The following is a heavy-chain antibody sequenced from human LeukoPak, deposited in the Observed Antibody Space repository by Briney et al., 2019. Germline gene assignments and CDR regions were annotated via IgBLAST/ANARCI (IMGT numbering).Heavy chain of an antibody. CDR2: ISGSGGST. Sequence: GGSLRLSCAASGFTFSSYAMSWVRQAPGKGLEWVSAISGSGGSTYYAGSVKGRFTISRDNSKNTLYLQMNSLRAEDTAVCYCAKDRGGSIAVAGKGVYWGQGTLVTVSS. V-gene: IGHV3-23*01. CDR1: GFTFSSYA. CDR3: AKDRGGSIAVAGKGVY. D-gene: IGHD6-19*01. J-gene: IGHJ4*02.